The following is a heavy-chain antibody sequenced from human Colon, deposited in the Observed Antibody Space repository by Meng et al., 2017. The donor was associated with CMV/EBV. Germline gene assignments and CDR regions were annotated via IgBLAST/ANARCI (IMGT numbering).Heavy chain of an antibody. V-gene: IGHV4-61*01. CDR1: GGSVNSGSYY. CDR2: IYYSGRT. CDR3: ARERVDTFYGVSHYFDY. D-gene: IGHD5-18*01. Sequence: GSLRLSCSVSGGSVNSGSYYWTWIRQPPGKGLESIGYIYYSGRTKYNPSLKGRVTISVDTSKNQFSLKLTSVTPADTAVYYCARERVDTFYGVSHYFDYWGRGTLVTVSS. J-gene: IGHJ4*02.